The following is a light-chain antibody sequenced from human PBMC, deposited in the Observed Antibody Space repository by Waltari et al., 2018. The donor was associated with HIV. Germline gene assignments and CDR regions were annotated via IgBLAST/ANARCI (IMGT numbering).Light chain of an antibody. CDR3: QQYHIWSRGT. CDR1: QSVSSY. CDR2: GAS. V-gene: IGKV3-15*01. Sequence: EVVMTQSPASLSLSPGETATLSCRASQSVSSYLAWYQQKPGQAPRLLIYGASTRATGVPARFSGSGSGTEFTLTISNLQSDDLALYYCQQYHIWSRGTFGGGTKVEIK. J-gene: IGKJ4*01.